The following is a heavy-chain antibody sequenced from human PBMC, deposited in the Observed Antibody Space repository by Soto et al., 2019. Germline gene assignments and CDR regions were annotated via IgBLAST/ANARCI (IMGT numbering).Heavy chain of an antibody. D-gene: IGHD1-7*01. CDR3: AREPVNWNSHFYY. CDR2: IYTSGST. J-gene: IGHJ4*02. CDR1: GGSISSYY. V-gene: IGHV4-4*07. Sequence: QVQLQESGPGLVKPSETLSLTCTVSGGSISSYYWSWIRQPAGKGLEWIGRIYTSGSTYYNPSLKCRVSMSVETFKDQFCLELSSVIAADTAVYCCAREPVNWNSHFYYWGQGPLFPVPS.